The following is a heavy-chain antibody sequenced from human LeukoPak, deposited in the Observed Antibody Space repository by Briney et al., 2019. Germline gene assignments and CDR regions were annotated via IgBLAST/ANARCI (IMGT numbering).Heavy chain of an antibody. V-gene: IGHV1-8*01. D-gene: IGHD4-23*01. Sequence: ASVKVSFKASGYTFRSYEINWVRQAPGQGLEWVGWIHPNSGKTGYAQKFQGRVTMTRDTSTETAFMELSSLKFDDTAIFYCARGHYGGNRYFDIWGQGTLVTVSS. CDR2: IHPNSGKT. CDR3: ARGHYGGNRYFDI. CDR1: GYTFRSYE. J-gene: IGHJ4*02.